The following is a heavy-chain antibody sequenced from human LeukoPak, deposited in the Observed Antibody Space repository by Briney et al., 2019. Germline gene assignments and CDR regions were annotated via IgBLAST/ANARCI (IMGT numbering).Heavy chain of an antibody. CDR2: IIPLFRTA. CDR1: GGSFSNYA. D-gene: IGHD3-9*01. J-gene: IGHJ5*02. Sequence: GSSVKVSCKPSGGSFSNYAINWVRQAPGQGLEWMGGIIPLFRTANYARKFQGRVTITADESTSTAYMELSSLRSEDTAVYYCARDPPYYDFLTPIDPWGQGTLVTVSS. V-gene: IGHV1-69*01. CDR3: ARDPPYYDFLTPIDP.